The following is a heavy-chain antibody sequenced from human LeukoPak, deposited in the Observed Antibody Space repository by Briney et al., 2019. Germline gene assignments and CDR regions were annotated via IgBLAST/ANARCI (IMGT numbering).Heavy chain of an antibody. CDR2: MYPGDSET. V-gene: IGHV5-51*01. CDR1: GYSFTSYW. D-gene: IGHD1-26*01. Sequence: PGESLKISCQGSGYSFTSYWIGWVRQMPGKGLEWMGIMYPGDSETRYSPSFQGQVTISADKSISTAYLQWSSLKASDTAMYYCATTLYSGIYGDAFDIWGQGTMVTVSP. CDR3: ATTLYSGIYGDAFDI. J-gene: IGHJ3*02.